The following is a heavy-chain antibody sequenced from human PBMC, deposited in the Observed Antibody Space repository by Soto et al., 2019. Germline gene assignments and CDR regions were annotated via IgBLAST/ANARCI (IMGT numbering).Heavy chain of an antibody. CDR3: ARDFAYFDS. D-gene: IGHD3-3*01. V-gene: IGHV4-59*01. CDR2: VCFRGTR. J-gene: IGHJ4*02. CDR1: GASMTAYY. Sequence: PSETLSLTCSVSGASMTAYYWNWIRQSPGKGLEWIGFVCFRGTRNYNPSLKSRVAISMDTSKNQFSLKLDSVTAADTAVYFCARDFAYFDSWGQGTLVTVSS.